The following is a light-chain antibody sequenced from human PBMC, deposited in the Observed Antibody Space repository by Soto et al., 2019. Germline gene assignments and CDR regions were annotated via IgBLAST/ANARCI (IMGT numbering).Light chain of an antibody. CDR2: AAS. CDR1: QDIRSD. Sequence: AIQMTQSPSSLSSSFGYRFTVTCRASQDIRSDVGWYQQKPGQAPKVLMYAASRLHSGVPSRFSGSGSGTDFVLTISSLQLEDVATYYCLQNNNYPLTFGGGTKVDIK. J-gene: IGKJ4*01. CDR3: LQNNNYPLT. V-gene: IGKV1-6*02.